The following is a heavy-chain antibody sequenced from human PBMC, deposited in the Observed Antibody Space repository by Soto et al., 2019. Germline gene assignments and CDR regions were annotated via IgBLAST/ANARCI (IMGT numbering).Heavy chain of an antibody. J-gene: IGHJ4*02. Sequence: QVQLVESGGGVVQPGRSLRLSCAASGFTFSTYGMHWVRRPPGKGLEWVAVISSDGSNEYYADPVKGRFTISRDNSKNTLYLQMNSLRVEDTAVYYCAKTITTYSGDSRGRGALVDYWGQGTLVTVSS. D-gene: IGHD3-22*01. CDR3: AKTITTYSGDSRGRGALVDY. CDR1: GFTFSTYG. CDR2: ISSDGSNE. V-gene: IGHV3-30*18.